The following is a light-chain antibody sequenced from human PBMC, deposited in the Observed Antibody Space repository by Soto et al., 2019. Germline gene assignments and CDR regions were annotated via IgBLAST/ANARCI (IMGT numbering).Light chain of an antibody. Sequence: EIVMTQSPATLSVSPGERATLSCRASQSVSSNLAWYQQKPGQAPSLLIYGASPRATGIPARFSGSGSGKEFNLTISSLQSEDFAVYYCQQYNNWPPLLTFGGGTKVEIK. CDR2: GAS. CDR1: QSVSSN. CDR3: QQYNNWPPLLT. V-gene: IGKV3-15*01. J-gene: IGKJ4*01.